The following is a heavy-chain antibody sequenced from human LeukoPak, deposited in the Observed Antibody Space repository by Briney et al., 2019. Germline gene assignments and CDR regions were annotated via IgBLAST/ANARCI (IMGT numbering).Heavy chain of an antibody. CDR2: ISYDGSNK. V-gene: IGHV3-30*03. J-gene: IGHJ4*02. Sequence: GGSLRLSCAASGFTFSIYGMNWVRQAPGKGLEWVAVISYDGSNKYYADSVKGRFTISRDNAKNSLYLQMNSLRAEDTAVYYCAGGSGIVGASRRVKNFDYWGQGTLVTVSS. CDR3: AGGSGIVGASRRVKNFDY. CDR1: GFTFSIYG. D-gene: IGHD1-26*01.